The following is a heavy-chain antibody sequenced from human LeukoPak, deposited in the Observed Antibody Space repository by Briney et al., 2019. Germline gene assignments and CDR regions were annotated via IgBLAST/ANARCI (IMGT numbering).Heavy chain of an antibody. D-gene: IGHD6-13*01. CDR3: ARVGRQGYSSSWYWFDP. Sequence: VKVSCKASGGTFSSYAISWVRQAPGQGLEWMGGIIPIFGTANYAQKFQGRVTITADESTSTAYMELSSLRSEDTAVYYCARVGRQGYSSSWYWFDPWGQGTLVTVSS. V-gene: IGHV1-69*13. J-gene: IGHJ5*02. CDR2: IIPIFGTA. CDR1: GGTFSSYA.